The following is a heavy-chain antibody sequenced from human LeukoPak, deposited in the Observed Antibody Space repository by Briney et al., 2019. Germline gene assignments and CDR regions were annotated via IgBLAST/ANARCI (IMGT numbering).Heavy chain of an antibody. J-gene: IGHJ4*02. D-gene: IGHD1-26*01. CDR1: GYTFSGDH. CDR3: ARDRNLYSGSFAS. Sequence: ASVKVSCKASGYTFSGDHMHWVRQAPGQGPEWMGRINPSSGATHFAQNFQGRVTMTRDTSISRAYMELSRLTSDDTAVYYRARDRNLYSGSFASWGQGTLVTVSS. CDR2: INPSSGAT. V-gene: IGHV1-2*06.